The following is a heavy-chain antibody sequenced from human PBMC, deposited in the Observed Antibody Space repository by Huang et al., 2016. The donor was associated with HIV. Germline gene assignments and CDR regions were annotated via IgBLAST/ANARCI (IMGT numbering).Heavy chain of an antibody. Sequence: EVQLEQSGAEVKKPGESLKISCKASGYIFSNYWIGWVSQMPGKGLEWVGCVYPGNAAPRYGPSFDGRVTVSVDKSIATAYLQWSGLRPSDTARYYCATTDASLATSFDHWGRGTMLTVSS. CDR3: ATTDASLATSFDH. CDR2: VYPGNAAP. V-gene: IGHV5-51*03. CDR1: GYIFSNYW. J-gene: IGHJ4*02.